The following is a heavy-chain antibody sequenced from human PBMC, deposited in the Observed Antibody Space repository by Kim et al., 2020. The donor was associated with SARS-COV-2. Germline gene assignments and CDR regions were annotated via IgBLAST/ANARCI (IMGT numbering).Heavy chain of an antibody. J-gene: IGHJ4*02. CDR3: ARQYSGMGATDPYFDY. CDR2: IYCRGST. CDR1: GGSISSSSYY. D-gene: IGHD1-26*01. Sequence: SETLSLTCTVSGGSISSSSYYCGWIRQPPGKGLEWIGSIYCRGSTSYNPSLKCRVTISVDTSKHQFSLKLSPGTAADTAVYYCARQYSGMGATDPYFDYGGQGSLVTVSA. V-gene: IGHV4-39*01.